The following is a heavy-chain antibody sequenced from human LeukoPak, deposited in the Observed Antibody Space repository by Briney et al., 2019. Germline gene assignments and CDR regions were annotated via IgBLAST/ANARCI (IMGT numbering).Heavy chain of an antibody. V-gene: IGHV3-30-3*01. Sequence: PGRSLTLSCAASGFTFSTYAMHRVRQAPGKGLEWVAVISYDGSNKYYADSVKGRFTISRDNSKNTLYLQMNSLRAEDTAVYYCARDNYGFDYWGQGTLVTVSS. CDR2: ISYDGSNK. CDR1: GFTFSTYA. D-gene: IGHD3-10*01. CDR3: ARDNYGFDY. J-gene: IGHJ4*02.